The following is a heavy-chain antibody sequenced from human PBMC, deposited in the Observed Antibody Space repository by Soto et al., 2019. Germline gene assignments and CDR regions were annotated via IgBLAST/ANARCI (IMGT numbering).Heavy chain of an antibody. CDR2: IYYSGST. J-gene: IGHJ3*02. V-gene: IGHV4-59*01. CDR3: ARHIVVVVAASAYAFDI. Sequence: SETLSLTCTVSGGSISSYYWSWIRQPPGKGLEWIGYIYYSGSTNYNPSLKSRVTISVDTSKNQFSLKLSSVTAADTAVYYCARHIVVVVAASAYAFDIWGQGTMVTVSS. D-gene: IGHD2-15*01. CDR1: GGSISSYY.